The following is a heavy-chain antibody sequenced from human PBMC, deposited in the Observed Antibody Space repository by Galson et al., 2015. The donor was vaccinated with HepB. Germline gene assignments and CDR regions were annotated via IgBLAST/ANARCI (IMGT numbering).Heavy chain of an antibody. J-gene: IGHJ5*02. D-gene: IGHD3-3*01. CDR1: GYTFTSYG. Sequence: SVKVSCKASGYTFTSYGISWVRQAPGQGLEWMGWISAYNGNTNYAQKLQGRVTMTTDTSTSTAYMELRSLRSDDTAVYYCARGGRFLEWLLSTRAWFDPWGQGTLVTVSS. V-gene: IGHV1-18*01. CDR3: ARGGRFLEWLLSTRAWFDP. CDR2: ISAYNGNT.